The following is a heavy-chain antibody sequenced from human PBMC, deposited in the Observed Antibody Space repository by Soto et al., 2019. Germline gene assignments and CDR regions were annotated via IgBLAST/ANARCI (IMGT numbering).Heavy chain of an antibody. J-gene: IGHJ5*02. V-gene: IGHV4-59*01. CDR2: IFYSGST. D-gene: IGHD5-18*01. Sequence: SETLSLTCTVSGGSIRSYYWTWIRQPPGKGLEWLGYIFYSGSTFYNPSLKSRVTISIHTSKSQFSLQLTSVTAADTAVYYCARGAADTAMVDPWGQGTLVTVSS. CDR1: GGSIRSYY. CDR3: ARGAADTAMVDP.